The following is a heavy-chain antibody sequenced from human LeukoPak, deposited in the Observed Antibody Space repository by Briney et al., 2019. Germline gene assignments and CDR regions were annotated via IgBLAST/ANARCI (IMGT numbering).Heavy chain of an antibody. Sequence: SETLSLTCTVSGGSISSSSYYWGWIRQPPGKGLEWIGSIYYSGSTYYNPSLKSRVTISVDTSKNQFSLKLSSVTAADTAVYYCARQGKYCGGGSCYENWYFDLWGRGTLVTVSS. V-gene: IGHV4-39*01. J-gene: IGHJ2*01. CDR2: IYYSGST. CDR1: GGSISSSSYY. D-gene: IGHD2-15*01. CDR3: ARQGKYCGGGSCYENWYFDL.